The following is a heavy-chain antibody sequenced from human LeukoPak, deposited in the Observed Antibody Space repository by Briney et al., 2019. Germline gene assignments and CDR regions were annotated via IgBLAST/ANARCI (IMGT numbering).Heavy chain of an antibody. V-gene: IGHV3-23*01. CDR1: GFTFSSYA. CDR2: ISGSGGST. Sequence: GGSLRLSCAASGFTFSSYAMSWVRQAPGKGLEWVSAISGSGGSTYYADSVKGRFTISRDNSKSTLYLQMNSLRAEDTAVYYCAKGITVTTDYDAFDIWGQGTMVTVSS. D-gene: IGHD4-11*01. J-gene: IGHJ3*02. CDR3: AKGITVTTDYDAFDI.